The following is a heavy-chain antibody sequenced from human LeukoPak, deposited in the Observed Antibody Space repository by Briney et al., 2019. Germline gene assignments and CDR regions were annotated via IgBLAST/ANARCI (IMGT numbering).Heavy chain of an antibody. D-gene: IGHD2-2*02. Sequence: ASVKVSRKASGYILISFYIHWVRQSPGQGLEWMGIINPSGGTTTYAQKFQGRVTMTRDTSTSTVYMELSSLRSEDTAVYYCARAGGLGYCSTSSFYTFDYWGQGTLVTVSS. V-gene: IGHV1-46*01. CDR2: INPSGGTT. CDR3: ARAGGLGYCSTSSFYTFDY. J-gene: IGHJ4*02. CDR1: GYILISFY.